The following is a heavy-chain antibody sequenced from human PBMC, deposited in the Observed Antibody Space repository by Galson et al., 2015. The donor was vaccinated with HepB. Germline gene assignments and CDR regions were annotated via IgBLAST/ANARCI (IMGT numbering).Heavy chain of an antibody. Sequence: SVKVSCKASGGTFSSYAISWVRQAPGQGLEWMGGIIPIFGTANYAQKFQGRVTITADESTSTAYMELSSLRSEDTAVYHCARDVTGNNWFDPWGQGTLVTVSS. J-gene: IGHJ5*02. CDR1: GGTFSSYA. V-gene: IGHV1-69*13. CDR2: IIPIFGTA. D-gene: IGHD3-10*01. CDR3: ARDVTGNNWFDP.